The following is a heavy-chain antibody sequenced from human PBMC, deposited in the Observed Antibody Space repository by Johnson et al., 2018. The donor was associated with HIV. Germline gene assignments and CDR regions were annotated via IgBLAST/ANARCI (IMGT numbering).Heavy chain of an antibody. CDR2: LWYDGSNK. D-gene: IGHD6-13*01. CDR3: AKDLHSSSWYYCAFDI. Sequence: QVQLVESGGGVVQPGRSLRLSCAASGFTFSSYGMHWVRQAPGKGLEWVAVLWYDGSNKYYADSVKGRFTISRDNSKNTLYLQMNSLRAEDTAVYYCAKDLHSSSWYYCAFDIWGQGTMVTVS. V-gene: IGHV3-33*06. CDR1: GFTFSSYG. J-gene: IGHJ3*02.